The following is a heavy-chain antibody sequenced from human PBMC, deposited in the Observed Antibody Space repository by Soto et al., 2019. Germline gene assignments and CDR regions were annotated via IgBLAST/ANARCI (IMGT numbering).Heavy chain of an antibody. CDR3: AKDWPIFGVDIIPGRRMDV. Sequence: QVQLVESGGGVVQPGRSLRLSCAASGFTFSSYGMHWVRQAPGKGLEWVSVTSHDGSIKHYADSVKGRFTISRDNSRNTLHLQMNSLRAEDTAVYYCAKDWPIFGVDIIPGRRMDVWGQGTTVTISS. CDR1: GFTFSSYG. J-gene: IGHJ6*02. D-gene: IGHD3-3*01. V-gene: IGHV3-30*18. CDR2: TSHDGSIK.